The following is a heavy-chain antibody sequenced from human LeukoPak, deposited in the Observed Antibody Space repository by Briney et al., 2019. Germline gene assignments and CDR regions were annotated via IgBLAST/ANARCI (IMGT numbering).Heavy chain of an antibody. D-gene: IGHD6-6*01. CDR1: GYTFTNYG. V-gene: IGHV1-18*01. J-gene: IGHJ6*03. Sequence: ASVKVSCKASGYTFTNYGITWVRQASGQGIEWMGWISAYTGKTSSAQKLQGRVTMTTDTSTSTGYMELRSLRSDDTAVYYCARANYSSSSTQIYYYYMDVWGKGTTVTVSS. CDR3: ARANYSSSSTQIYYYYMDV. CDR2: ISAYTGKT.